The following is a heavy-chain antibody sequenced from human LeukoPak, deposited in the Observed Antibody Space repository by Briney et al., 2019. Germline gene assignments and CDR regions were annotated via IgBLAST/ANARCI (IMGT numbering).Heavy chain of an antibody. CDR3: AREPTAGIAAAGTLDY. D-gene: IGHD6-13*01. J-gene: IGHJ4*02. CDR2: IYTSGST. Sequence: SETLSLTCTVSGGSISSYYWSWIRQPAGKGLEWIGRIYTSGSTNYNPSLKSRVTMSVDTSKNQFSLKLSSVTAADTAVYYCAREPTAGIAAAGTLDYWGQGTLVTVSS. CDR1: GGSISSYY. V-gene: IGHV4-4*07.